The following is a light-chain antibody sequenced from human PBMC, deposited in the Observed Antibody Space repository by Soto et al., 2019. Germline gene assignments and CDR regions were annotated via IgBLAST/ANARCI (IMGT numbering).Light chain of an antibody. CDR3: QQRNSWPRV. J-gene: IGKJ4*01. V-gene: IGKV3-11*01. CDR1: QNINTY. CDR2: DAS. Sequence: EIVLTQSPATLSLSLGERATLSCRASQNINTYLVWYQQKPGQAPRLLIYDASKRATGIPDRFSGSGSGTDFTPSISSLAPEDFALYYCQQRNSWPRVFGGGTKVEI.